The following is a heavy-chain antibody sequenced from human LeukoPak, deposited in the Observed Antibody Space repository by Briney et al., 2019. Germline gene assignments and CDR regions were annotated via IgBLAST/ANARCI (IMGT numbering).Heavy chain of an antibody. D-gene: IGHD6-6*01. CDR3: ARAPSIAARSDS. CDR1: GGSISSYY. J-gene: IGHJ4*02. Sequence: SETLSLTCTVSGGSISSYYWTWIRQPPGKGLEWIGYIYDSGSTNYNPSLKSRVTISLDTSKNQFSLNLSSVTAADTAVYYCARAPSIAARSDSWGQGTLVTVSS. CDR2: IYDSGST. V-gene: IGHV4-59*01.